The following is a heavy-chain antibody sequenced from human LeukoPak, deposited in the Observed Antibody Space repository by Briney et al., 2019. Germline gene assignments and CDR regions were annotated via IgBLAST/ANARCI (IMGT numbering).Heavy chain of an antibody. Sequence: PGGSLRLSCAASGFTFSSYGMHWVRQAPGKGLEWVAVIWYDGSNKYYADSVKGRFTISRDNSKNTLYLQMNSLRAEDTAVYYCARDSLDYGDYPVVTDWGQGTLVTVSS. J-gene: IGHJ4*02. CDR3: ARDSLDYGDYPVVTD. CDR1: GFTFSSYG. CDR2: IWYDGSNK. D-gene: IGHD4-17*01. V-gene: IGHV3-33*08.